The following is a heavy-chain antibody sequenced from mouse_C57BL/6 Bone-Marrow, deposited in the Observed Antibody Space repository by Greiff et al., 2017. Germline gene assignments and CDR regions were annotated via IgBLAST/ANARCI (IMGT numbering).Heavy chain of an antibody. CDR1: GYAFTSYG. CDR3: ARDYGSPFAY. D-gene: IGHD1-1*01. J-gene: IGHJ3*01. V-gene: IGHV1-81*01. Sequence: QVQLKESGAELARPGASVKVSCKASGYAFTSYGLSWVKQRTGQGLEWIGEIYPRSGNTYYNEKFKGKATLTADSSSSTSYMELRSLTSEDSAVYFCARDYGSPFAYWGQGTLLTVSA. CDR2: IYPRSGNT.